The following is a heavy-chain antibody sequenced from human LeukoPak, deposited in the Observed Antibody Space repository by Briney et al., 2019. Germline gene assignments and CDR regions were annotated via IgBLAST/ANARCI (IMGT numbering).Heavy chain of an antibody. J-gene: IGHJ3*02. V-gene: IGHV3-30*02. CDR1: GFTFSSYG. CDR2: IRFDGSSK. CDR3: AKDYIYGGWGNAFDI. Sequence: GGSLRLSCAAPGFTFSSYGMHWVRQAPGKGLEWVTFIRFDGSSKFYTDSVKGPFTISRDNSKNTLNLQMNSLRAEDTAVYYCAKDYIYGGWGNAFDIWGQGTKVTVSS. D-gene: IGHD5-18*01.